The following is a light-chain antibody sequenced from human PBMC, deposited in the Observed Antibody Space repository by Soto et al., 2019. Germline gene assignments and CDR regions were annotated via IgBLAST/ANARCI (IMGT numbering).Light chain of an antibody. V-gene: IGLV1-40*01. CDR2: VNN. J-gene: IGLJ3*02. CDR3: QSYDSSLSGSV. Sequence: QSMLTQPPSVSGAPGQRITISCTGTSSNIGAGYDVNWYQQLPGTAPRVLIYVNNNRPSGVPDRFSGSKSGTSASLAITGLQAEDEADYYCQSYDSSLSGSVFGGGTKLTVL. CDR1: SSNIGAGYD.